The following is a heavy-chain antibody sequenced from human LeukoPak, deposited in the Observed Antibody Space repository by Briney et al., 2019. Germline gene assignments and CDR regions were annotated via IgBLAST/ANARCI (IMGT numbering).Heavy chain of an antibody. V-gene: IGHV3-30*02. J-gene: IGHJ4*02. CDR3: AKDWDQLLQHRFFGYLDY. Sequence: GGSLRLSCAESGFTFSSYGMQWVRQAPGKGLEWVEFIRYDGSNKYYADSVKGRFTISRDNSKNTLYLQMNSLRAEDTAVYYCAKDWDQLLQHRFFGYLDYWGLRTLVTVSS. D-gene: IGHD2-2*01. CDR2: IRYDGSNK. CDR1: GFTFSSYG.